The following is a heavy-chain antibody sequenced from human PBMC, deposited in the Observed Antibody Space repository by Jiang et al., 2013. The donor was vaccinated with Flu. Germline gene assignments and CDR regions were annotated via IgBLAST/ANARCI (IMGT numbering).Heavy chain of an antibody. Sequence: LLKPSETLSLTCSVSGGSISGYYWTWLRQSAGKGLEWIGRIYASGSSDYNPSLKSRVTVSEDTSKNQISLKLTSVTAADTAVYYCARQPWGYCMDVWGQGTTVTVSS. CDR1: GGSISGYY. V-gene: IGHV4-4*07. J-gene: IGHJ6*02. CDR2: IYASGSS. D-gene: IGHD7-27*01. CDR3: ARQPWGYCMDV.